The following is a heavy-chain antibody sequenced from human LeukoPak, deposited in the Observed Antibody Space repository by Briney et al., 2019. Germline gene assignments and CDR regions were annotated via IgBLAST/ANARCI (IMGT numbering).Heavy chain of an antibody. D-gene: IGHD6-13*01. Sequence: ASVKDSCKASGYTFTSYYMHWVRQAPGQGLEWMGIINTSGGSTSYAQKFQGRVTITRDTPTRTVYMELSSLTSTGTAVSFCLRGEGRAAAGRDDYWGQGTLVTVSS. CDR3: LRGEGRAAAGRDDY. CDR2: INTSGGST. V-gene: IGHV1-46*01. CDR1: GYTFTSYY. J-gene: IGHJ4*02.